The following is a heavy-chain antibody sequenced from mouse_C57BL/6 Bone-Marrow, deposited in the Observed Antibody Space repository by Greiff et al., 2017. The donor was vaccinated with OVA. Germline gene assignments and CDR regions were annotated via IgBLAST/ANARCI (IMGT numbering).Heavy chain of an antibody. CDR2: INPYNGGT. D-gene: IGHD2-3*01. V-gene: IGHV1-19*01. CDR1: GYTFTDYY. J-gene: IGHJ2*01. Sequence: VQLKQSGPVLVKPGASVKMSCKASGYTFTDYYMNWVKQSHGKSLEWIGVINPYNGGTSYNQKFKGKATLTVDKSSSTAYMELNSLTSEDSAVYYCARWLLLFDYWGQGTTLTVSS. CDR3: ARWLLLFDY.